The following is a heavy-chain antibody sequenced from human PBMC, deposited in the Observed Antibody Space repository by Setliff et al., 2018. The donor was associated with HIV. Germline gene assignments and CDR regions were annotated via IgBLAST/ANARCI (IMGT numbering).Heavy chain of an antibody. CDR2: INPKNRST. CDR1: GYTFTTYH. V-gene: IGHV1-46*01. Sequence: ASVKVSCKASGYTFTTYHMHWLRQAPGQGLEWMGIINPKNRSTTYAQRFQDRVTMTSDTSTNTFYMELSSLKSEDTAVYYCTRNPYYYASGIHFGVYWGQGTPVTVSS. J-gene: IGHJ4*02. D-gene: IGHD3-10*01. CDR3: TRNPYYYASGIHFGVY.